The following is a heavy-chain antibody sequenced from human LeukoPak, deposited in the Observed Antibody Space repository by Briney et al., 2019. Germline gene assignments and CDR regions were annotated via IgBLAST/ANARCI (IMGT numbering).Heavy chain of an antibody. Sequence: GRSLRLSCAASGFTFSSYGMHWVRQAPGKGLEWVANIKQDGSEKYYVDSVKGRFTISRDNSKNTLYLQMNSLRAEDTAVYYCAREGPDYWGQGTLVTVSS. CDR3: AREGPDY. J-gene: IGHJ4*02. CDR1: GFTFSSYG. V-gene: IGHV3-7*01. CDR2: IKQDGSEK.